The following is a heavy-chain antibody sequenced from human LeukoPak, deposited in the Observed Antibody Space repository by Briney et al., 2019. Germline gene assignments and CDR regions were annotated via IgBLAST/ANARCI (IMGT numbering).Heavy chain of an antibody. CDR2: IYSGGTT. J-gene: IGHJ4*02. Sequence: GGSLRLSCAASGFIFRTKYMTWVRQAPGKGLEWGSVIYSGGTTYYSDSVKGRFSISRNKCKKNIFLQMNSLRPDYTAAYYCASGTPGDSGSYRAFDYWGQGTPVTVSS. D-gene: IGHD1-26*01. CDR3: ASGTPGDSGSYRAFDY. V-gene: IGHV3-66*02. CDR1: GFIFRTKY.